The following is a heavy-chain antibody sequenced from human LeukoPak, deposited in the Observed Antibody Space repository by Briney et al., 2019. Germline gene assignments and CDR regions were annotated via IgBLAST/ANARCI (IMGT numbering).Heavy chain of an antibody. V-gene: IGHV3-33*01. D-gene: IGHD3-22*01. CDR2: IWYDGSNK. J-gene: IGHJ3*02. Sequence: PGGSLRLSCAASGFTFSSYGMHWVRQAPGKGLEWVAVIWYDGSNKYYADSVKGRFTISRDNSKNTLYLQMNSLRAEDTAVYYCARDRYYHDSSGYYPPNDAFDIWGQGTMVTVSS. CDR3: ARDRYYHDSSGYYPPNDAFDI. CDR1: GFTFSSYG.